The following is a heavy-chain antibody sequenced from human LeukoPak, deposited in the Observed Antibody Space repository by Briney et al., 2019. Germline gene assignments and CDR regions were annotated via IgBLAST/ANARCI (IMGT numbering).Heavy chain of an antibody. Sequence: PGGSLRLSCAASGFTFSSYAMSWVRQAPGKGLEWVSTINGGGVNTHYADSVGGRFTISRDNSKNTLFLQMNSLRAEDTAVYYCAKQMSGSCYSAIDHWGQGTLVTVSS. CDR2: INGGGVNT. V-gene: IGHV3-23*01. CDR3: AKQMSGSCYSAIDH. D-gene: IGHD2-15*01. J-gene: IGHJ4*02. CDR1: GFTFSSYA.